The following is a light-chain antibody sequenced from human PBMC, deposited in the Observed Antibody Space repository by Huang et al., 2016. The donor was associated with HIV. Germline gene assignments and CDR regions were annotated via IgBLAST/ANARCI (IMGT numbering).Light chain of an antibody. CDR2: DAS. Sequence: EIVLTQSPATLSLSPWERATLSCRASQHISGYLAWYQQKPGQAPRLLIYDASIRATDIPVRFSGSGSGTDVTFSISSLEPEDFAFYYCQQRAGWPLTFGGGTKVEIK. CDR1: QHISGY. J-gene: IGKJ4*01. CDR3: QQRAGWPLT. V-gene: IGKV3-11*01.